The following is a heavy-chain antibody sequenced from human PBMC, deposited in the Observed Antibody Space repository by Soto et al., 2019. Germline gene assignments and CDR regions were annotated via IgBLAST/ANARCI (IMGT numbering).Heavy chain of an antibody. CDR3: AKDRSTYYYGSGSLDY. J-gene: IGHJ4*02. CDR1: GFTFSSYA. D-gene: IGHD3-10*01. Sequence: EVQLLESGGGLVQPGGSLRLSCAASGFTFSSYAMSWVRQAPGKGLEWVSAISGSGGSKYYADSVKGRFTISRDNSKNTLYLQMNSLRAEDTAVYYCAKDRSTYYYGSGSLDYWGQGTLVTVSS. CDR2: ISGSGGSK. V-gene: IGHV3-23*01.